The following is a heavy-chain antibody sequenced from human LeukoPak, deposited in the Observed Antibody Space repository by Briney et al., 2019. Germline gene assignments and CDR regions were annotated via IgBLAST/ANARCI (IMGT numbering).Heavy chain of an antibody. D-gene: IGHD3-22*01. CDR1: GYTFTSYG. V-gene: IGHV1-18*01. CDR3: ARGSRLPPYYYDSSGYYLVY. J-gene: IGHJ4*02. Sequence: ASVKVSCKASGYTFTSYGISWVRQAPGQGLEWMGWISAYNGNTNYAQKLQGRVTMTTDTSTSTAYMELRSLRSDDTAVYYCARGSRLPPYYYDSSGYYLVYWGQGTLVTVSS. CDR2: ISAYNGNT.